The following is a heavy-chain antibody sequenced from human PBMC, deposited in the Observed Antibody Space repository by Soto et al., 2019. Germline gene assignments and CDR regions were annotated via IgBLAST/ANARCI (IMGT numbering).Heavy chain of an antibody. CDR3: TTDFLAVAGTWILAEYFQH. V-gene: IGHV3-15*07. D-gene: IGHD6-19*01. CDR2: IKSKTDGGTT. CDR1: GFTFSNAW. J-gene: IGHJ1*01. Sequence: EVQLVESGGGLVKPGGSLRLSCAASGFTFSNAWMNWVRQAPGKGLEWVGRIKSKTDGGTTDYAAPVKGRFTISRDDSKNTLYLQMNSLKTEDTAVYYCTTDFLAVAGTWILAEYFQHWGQGTLVTVSS.